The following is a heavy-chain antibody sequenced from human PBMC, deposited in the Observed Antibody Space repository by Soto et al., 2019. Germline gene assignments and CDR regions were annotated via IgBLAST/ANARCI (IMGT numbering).Heavy chain of an antibody. J-gene: IGHJ5*01. Sequence: SETLSLTCTVSGDSISIPDYYWSWIRQAPGKGLELIGYVYYRGSIYYTPSFESRVSISIDTSKNQFSLRLTSVTAADSAVYFCARVTFTPNWFDSWGQGIRVT. CDR2: VYYRGSI. CDR3: ARVTFTPNWFDS. CDR1: GDSISIPDYY. V-gene: IGHV4-30-4*01. D-gene: IGHD2-15*01.